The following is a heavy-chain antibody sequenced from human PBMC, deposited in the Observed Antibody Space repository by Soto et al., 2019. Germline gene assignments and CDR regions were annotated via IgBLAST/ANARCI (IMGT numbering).Heavy chain of an antibody. J-gene: IGHJ4*02. D-gene: IGHD3-10*01. Sequence: QLQLQESGSGLVKPSQTLSLTCAVSGGSISSGGYSWSWIRQPPGKVLEWIGYIYHSGRTYANPSLKSRVTISVDRSKDQFSLKLSSLAAADTAVDYCARENNVLPGGYFDYWGQGTLVTGSS. CDR2: IYHSGRT. CDR3: ARENNVLPGGYFDY. V-gene: IGHV4-30-2*01. CDR1: GGSISSGGYS.